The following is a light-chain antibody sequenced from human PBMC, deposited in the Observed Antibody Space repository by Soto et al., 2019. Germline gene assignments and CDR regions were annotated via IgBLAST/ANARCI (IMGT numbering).Light chain of an antibody. CDR2: EAS. Sequence: EIVLTQSPATLSLSPGERATLSCRASQSVNNFLAWYQQRPGQAPRLLMYEASNRATGVPARFSGSGSGTDFTLTISRLEPEDFAIYYCQQRRNWPPTFGQGTKVEIK. CDR3: QQRRNWPPT. CDR1: QSVNNF. V-gene: IGKV3-11*01. J-gene: IGKJ1*01.